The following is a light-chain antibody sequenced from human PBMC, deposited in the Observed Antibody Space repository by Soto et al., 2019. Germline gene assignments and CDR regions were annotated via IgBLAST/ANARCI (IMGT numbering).Light chain of an antibody. CDR1: QSVSSNY. Sequence: DIVLTQSPGTLSLSPGERATLSCRSSQSVSSNYLAWYQQQPDQAPMLVIYDVSGRAAGISDRFSGGWAGTAFTLTISRQADEDAALYYCQQYGSSPTFGQGTKVEIK. V-gene: IGKV3-20*01. J-gene: IGKJ1*01. CDR2: DVS. CDR3: QQYGSSPT.